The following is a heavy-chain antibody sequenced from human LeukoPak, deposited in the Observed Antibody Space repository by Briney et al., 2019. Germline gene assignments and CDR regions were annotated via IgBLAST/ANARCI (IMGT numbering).Heavy chain of an antibody. D-gene: IGHD2-15*01. Sequence: SQTLSLTCAISGDSVSSNSAAWNWIRQSPSRGLEWLGRTYYRSKWYNDYAVSVKSRITINPDTSKNQFSLQLNSVTPEDTAVYYCARDLIYCSGGSCYSWRAFDIWGQGTMVTVSS. CDR3: ARDLIYCSGGSCYSWRAFDI. CDR1: GDSVSSNSAA. CDR2: TYYRSKWYN. V-gene: IGHV6-1*01. J-gene: IGHJ3*02.